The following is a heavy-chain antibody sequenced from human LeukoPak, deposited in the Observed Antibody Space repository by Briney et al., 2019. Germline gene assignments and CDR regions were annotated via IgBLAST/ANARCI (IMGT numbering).Heavy chain of an antibody. V-gene: IGHV3-21*01. Sequence: GGSLRLSCAASGFTFSSYSMNWVRHAPGKGLEGVSSISSSSRYIYYTDSVKCRFTISRDNAKNSLYLQMNSLRAEDTAVYYCARLTPIYCSGGSCLDYWGQGTLVTVSS. CDR1: GFTFSSYS. J-gene: IGHJ4*02. D-gene: IGHD2-15*01. CDR3: ARLTPIYCSGGSCLDY. CDR2: ISSSSRYI.